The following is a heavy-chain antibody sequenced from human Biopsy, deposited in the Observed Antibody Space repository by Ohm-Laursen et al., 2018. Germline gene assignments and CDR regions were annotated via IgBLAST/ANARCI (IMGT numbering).Heavy chain of an antibody. CDR1: GGTYSGYY. V-gene: IGHV4-34*01. Sequence: SQTLSLTWVVYGGTYSGYYWSWIRQPPGKGLEWIGEAHHDGRANYNPSLKSRVTISGDMSKKQFSLKLSGVTAADTAVYYCARFIVPSLHCSNGVCPIRWFDPWGQGTLVTVFS. J-gene: IGHJ5*02. CDR3: ARFIVPSLHCSNGVCPIRWFDP. D-gene: IGHD2-2*01. CDR2: AHHDGRA.